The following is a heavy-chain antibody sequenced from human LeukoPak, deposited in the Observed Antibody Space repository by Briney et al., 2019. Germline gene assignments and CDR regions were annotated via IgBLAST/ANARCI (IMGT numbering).Heavy chain of an antibody. CDR3: AELGITMIGGV. Sequence: GGSLRLSCAASGFTFSTYAMSWVRQTPGKGLEWVSSIAGSDAGTYYADSVKGRFTISRDNAKNSLYLQMNSLRAEDTAVYYCAELGITMIGGVWGKGTTVTISS. J-gene: IGHJ6*04. CDR2: IAGSDAGT. D-gene: IGHD3-10*02. V-gene: IGHV3-23*01. CDR1: GFTFSTYA.